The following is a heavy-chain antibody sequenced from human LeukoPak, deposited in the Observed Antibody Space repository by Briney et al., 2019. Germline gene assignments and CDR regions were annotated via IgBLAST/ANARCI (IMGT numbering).Heavy chain of an antibody. Sequence: ASVKVSCKASGYTFTGYYIHWVRQAPGQGLEWMGWINPNSGGTNYAQKFQGRVTMTRDTSISTAYMELSRLRSDDTAVYYCARVAGSSWSYYFDYWGQGTLVTVSS. CDR1: GYTFTGYY. CDR3: ARVAGSSWSYYFDY. V-gene: IGHV1-2*02. J-gene: IGHJ4*02. CDR2: INPNSGGT. D-gene: IGHD6-13*01.